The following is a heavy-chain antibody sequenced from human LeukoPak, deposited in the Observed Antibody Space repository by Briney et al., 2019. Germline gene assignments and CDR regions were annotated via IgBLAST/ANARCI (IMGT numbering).Heavy chain of an antibody. J-gene: IGHJ4*02. CDR1: GFTFSTYA. D-gene: IGHD1-26*01. V-gene: IGHV3-30*18. CDR2: ISYDGRNT. CDR3: AKDPLPQSASYPGDY. Sequence: PGGSLRLSCAASGFTFSTYAMTWVRQAPGKGLEWVAVISYDGRNTYYADSVKGRFTISRDNSKNTLYLQMNSLRAEDSAVYYCAKDPLPQSASYPGDYWGQGTLATVSS.